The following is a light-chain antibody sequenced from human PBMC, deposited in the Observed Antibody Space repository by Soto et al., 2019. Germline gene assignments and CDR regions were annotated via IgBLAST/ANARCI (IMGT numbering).Light chain of an antibody. V-gene: IGKV3-20*01. CDR2: GAS. Sequence: ESVLTQAPGTLSLSPGERATLSCRASESSSSSSLAWYQQKRGQATRLLIYGASSRATGTPDRFSGSGSWTDFPLPSSTLEPEDVAVCYCQHVGCSLFSFGAGTKVDIK. CDR1: ESSSSSS. J-gene: IGKJ3*01. CDR3: QHVGCSLFS.